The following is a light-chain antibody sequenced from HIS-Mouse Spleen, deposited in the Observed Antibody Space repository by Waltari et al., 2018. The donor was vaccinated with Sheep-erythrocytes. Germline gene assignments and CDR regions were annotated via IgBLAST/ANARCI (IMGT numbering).Light chain of an antibody. CDR1: QGVSSE. CDR3: QQDNSWPET. Sequence: EIVMPQSPATLSVSPGERSTLTCRASQGVSSELAWYQQKPGQAPRLLIYGASTRSSGIPARFSGSGSGTEFTLTISSMQSEDFAAYYCQQDNSWPETFGQGTKVEIK. J-gene: IGKJ1*01. V-gene: IGKV3-15*01. CDR2: GAS.